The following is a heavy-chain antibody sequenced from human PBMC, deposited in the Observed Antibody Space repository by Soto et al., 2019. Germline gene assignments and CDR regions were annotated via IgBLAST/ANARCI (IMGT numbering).Heavy chain of an antibody. J-gene: IGHJ4*02. Sequence: RGESLKISCKGSGYSFTSYWIGWVRQMPGKGLEWMGIIYPGDSDTRYTPAFQGQVTISADKSTNTAYLQWSSLKASDTAMYYCARKVTSGPIDYWGQGSLVTVSS. D-gene: IGHD6-19*01. V-gene: IGHV5-51*01. CDR1: GYSFTSYW. CDR2: IYPGDSDT. CDR3: ARKVTSGPIDY.